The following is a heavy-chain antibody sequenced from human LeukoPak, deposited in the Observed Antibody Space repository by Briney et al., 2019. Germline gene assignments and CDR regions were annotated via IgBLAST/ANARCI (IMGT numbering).Heavy chain of an antibody. V-gene: IGHV4-34*01. D-gene: IGHD6-19*01. CDR2: INHSGST. CDR1: GGSFSGYY. CDR3: ARGANIAVAGTPYYYYYYMDV. Sequence: SETLCLTCAAYGGSFSGYYWSWIRQPPGKGLEWIGEINHSGSTNYTPSLKGRVTISVDTSKNQFSLKLSSVTAADTAVYYCARGANIAVAGTPYYYYYYMDVWGKGTTVTVSS. J-gene: IGHJ6*03.